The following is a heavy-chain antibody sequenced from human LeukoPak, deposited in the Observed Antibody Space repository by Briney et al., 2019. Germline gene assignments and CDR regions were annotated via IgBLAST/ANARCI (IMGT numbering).Heavy chain of an antibody. CDR2: IWYDGSNK. J-gene: IGHJ5*02. D-gene: IGHD5/OR15-5a*01. CDR1: GFTFSSYG. Sequence: GRSLRLSCAASGFTFSSYGMHWVRQAPGKGLEWVAVIWYDGSNKYYADSVKGRFTISRDNSKNTLYLQMNSLRAEDTAVYYCARESTNNWFDPWGQGTLVTVSS. V-gene: IGHV3-33*08. CDR3: ARESTNNWFDP.